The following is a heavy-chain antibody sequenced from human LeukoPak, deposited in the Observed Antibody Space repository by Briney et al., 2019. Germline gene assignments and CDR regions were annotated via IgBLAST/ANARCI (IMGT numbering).Heavy chain of an antibody. CDR1: GFTFSSYA. D-gene: IGHD5-12*01. CDR3: AKAPRGGYDSRIHY. J-gene: IGHJ4*02. Sequence: GGSLRLSCAASGFTFSSYALSWVRQAPGKGLEWVSSISGSGGSTYYADSVKGRFTISRDNSKNTLYLLMNSLRADDTAIYDCAKAPRGGYDSRIHYWRQGTLVTVSS. V-gene: IGHV3-23*01. CDR2: ISGSGGST.